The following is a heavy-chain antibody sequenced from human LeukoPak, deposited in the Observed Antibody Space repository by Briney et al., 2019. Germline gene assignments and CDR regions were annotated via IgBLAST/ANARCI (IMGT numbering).Heavy chain of an antibody. J-gene: IGHJ3*02. V-gene: IGHV3-53*01. CDR1: GFTVSSNY. D-gene: IGHD4-17*01. Sequence: GGSLRLSCATSGFTVSSNYMSWVRQAPGKGLEWVSVIYSGGSTYYAGSVKGRFTISRDNSKNTLYLQMNSLRAEDTAVYYCARGPRGLYGDAFDIWGQGTMVTVSS. CDR2: IYSGGST. CDR3: ARGPRGLYGDAFDI.